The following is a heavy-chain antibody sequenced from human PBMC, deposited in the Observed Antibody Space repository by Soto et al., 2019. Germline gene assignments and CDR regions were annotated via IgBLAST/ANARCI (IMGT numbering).Heavy chain of an antibody. V-gene: IGHV1-69*13. CDR1: GGTFSSYA. Sequence: SVKVSCKASGGTFSSYAISWVRQAPGQGLEWMGGIIPIFGTANYAQKFQGRVTITADESTSTAYMELSSLRSEDTAAYYCSHFSTWQDDYWGQGTLVTVSS. CDR3: SHFSTWQDDY. D-gene: IGHD1-26*01. CDR2: IIPIFGTA. J-gene: IGHJ4*02.